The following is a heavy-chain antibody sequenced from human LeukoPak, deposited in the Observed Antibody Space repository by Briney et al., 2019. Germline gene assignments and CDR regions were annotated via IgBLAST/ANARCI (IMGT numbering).Heavy chain of an antibody. CDR1: GFTFSSHW. CDR2: IKRDGSEI. J-gene: IGHJ4*02. V-gene: IGHV3-7*03. Sequence: GGSLRLSCAASGFTFSSHWMSWVRQAPGKGLEWVATIKRDGSEIYYVDSVKGRFTISRVNAKSSLCLQMNSLRAEDTAVYYCARVPGDQGYYDSWGQGTLVTVSS. CDR3: ARVPGDQGYYDS. D-gene: IGHD2-21*01.